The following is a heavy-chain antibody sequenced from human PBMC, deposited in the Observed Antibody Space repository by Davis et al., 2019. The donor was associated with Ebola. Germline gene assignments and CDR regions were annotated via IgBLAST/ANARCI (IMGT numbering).Heavy chain of an antibody. Sequence: PSETLSLTCAVYGGSFSSYYWSWIRQPPGKGLEWIGYIYYSGNTNYNPSLKSRVTISVDTSKNQFSLKLTSVTAADTAVYYCARTRELLGVLIDYWGQGTLVTVSS. V-gene: IGHV4-59*01. CDR1: GGSFSSYY. D-gene: IGHD1-26*01. J-gene: IGHJ4*02. CDR3: ARTRELLGVLIDY. CDR2: IYYSGNT.